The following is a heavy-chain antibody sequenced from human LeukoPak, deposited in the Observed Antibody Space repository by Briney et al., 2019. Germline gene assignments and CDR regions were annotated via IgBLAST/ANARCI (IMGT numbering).Heavy chain of an antibody. J-gene: IGHJ6*02. Sequence: SVNLSCTASGSTFSSYAYSWVRQAPGQGHEWMGRIIPILGIANYAQTFQGRGTITADKSTTTAYMELRSLRSEDTAVYYCATGLRINYCYYYGMDVWGQGTTVTVSS. V-gene: IGHV1-69*04. CDR1: GSTFSSYA. CDR2: IIPILGIA. D-gene: IGHD4-17*01. CDR3: ATGLRINYCYYYGMDV.